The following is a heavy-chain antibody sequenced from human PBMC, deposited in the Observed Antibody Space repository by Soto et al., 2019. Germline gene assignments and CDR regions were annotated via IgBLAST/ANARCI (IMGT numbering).Heavy chain of an antibody. CDR2: IYYSGST. Sequence: PSETLSLTCTVSGGSISSYYWSWIRQPPGKGLEWIGYIYYSGSTNYNPSLKSRVTISVDTSKNQFSLKLSSVTAADTAVYYCAREGGNYDILTGYYLGWFDPWGQGTLVTVSS. D-gene: IGHD3-9*01. CDR1: GGSISSYY. J-gene: IGHJ5*02. V-gene: IGHV4-59*01. CDR3: AREGGNYDILTGYYLGWFDP.